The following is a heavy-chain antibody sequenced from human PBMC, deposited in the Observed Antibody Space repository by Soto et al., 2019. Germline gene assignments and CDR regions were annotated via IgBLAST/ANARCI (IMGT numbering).Heavy chain of an antibody. V-gene: IGHV3-21*01. J-gene: IGHJ4*02. Sequence: EVQLVESGGGPVRPGGSLKLSCAASGFNFITYSLSWVRQAPGKGLEWVASISSSAVYIDYADSVKGRFTISRDNANNSLYLQMNSLRADDTATYYCVRDGLDYYDTARLYFDKWGQGTLVTVSS. CDR2: ISSSAVYI. D-gene: IGHD3-22*01. CDR1: GFNFITYS. CDR3: VRDGLDYYDTARLYFDK.